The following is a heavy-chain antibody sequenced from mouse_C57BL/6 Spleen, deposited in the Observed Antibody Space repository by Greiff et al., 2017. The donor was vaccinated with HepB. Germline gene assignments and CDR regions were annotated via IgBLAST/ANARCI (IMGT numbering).Heavy chain of an antibody. CDR2: ISYDGSN. CDR3: ARDPRGRVYFDY. J-gene: IGHJ2*01. D-gene: IGHD3-3*01. V-gene: IGHV3-6*01. CDR1: GYSITSGYY. Sequence: EVQLVESGPGLVKPSQSLSLTCSVTGYSITSGYYWNWIRQFPGNKLEWMGYISYDGSNNYNPSLKNRISITRDTSKNQFFLKLNSVTTEDTATYYCARDPRGRVYFDYWGQGTTLTVSS.